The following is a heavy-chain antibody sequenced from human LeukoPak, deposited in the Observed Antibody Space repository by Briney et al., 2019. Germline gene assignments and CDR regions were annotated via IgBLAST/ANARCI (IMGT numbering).Heavy chain of an antibody. CDR1: GGSISSSSYY. V-gene: IGHV4-39*07. J-gene: IGHJ5*02. CDR2: IYYSGST. Sequence: SETLSLTCTVSGGSISSSSYYWGWLRQPPGKGLEWIGSIYYSGSTYYNPSLKSRVTISVDTSKNQFSLKLSSVTAADTAVYYCARPRTGTPAWFDPWGQGTLVTVSS. D-gene: IGHD1-1*01. CDR3: ARPRTGTPAWFDP.